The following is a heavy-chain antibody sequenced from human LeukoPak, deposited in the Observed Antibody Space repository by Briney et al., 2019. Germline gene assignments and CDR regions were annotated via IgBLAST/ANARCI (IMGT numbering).Heavy chain of an antibody. CDR2: ISSSSSYI. D-gene: IGHD3-10*01. CDR3: ASTMVRGVNGDY. V-gene: IGHV3-21*01. CDR1: GFTFSSYS. Sequence: GGSLRLSCAASGFTFSSYSMNWVRQAPGEGLEWVSSISSSSSYIYYADSVKGRFTISRDNAKNSLYLQMNSLRAEDTAVYYCASTMVRGVNGDYWGQGTLVTVSS. J-gene: IGHJ4*02.